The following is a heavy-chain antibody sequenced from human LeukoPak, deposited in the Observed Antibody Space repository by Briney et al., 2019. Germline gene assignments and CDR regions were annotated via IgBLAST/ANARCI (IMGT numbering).Heavy chain of an antibody. V-gene: IGHV4-34*01. CDR2: INHSGST. J-gene: IGHJ5*02. Sequence: SETLSPTCAVYGGSFSGYYWSWIRQPPGKGLEWIGEINHSGSTNYNPSLKSRVTISVDTSKNQFSLKLSSVTAADTAVYYCARGLDYSISGFDPWGQGTLVTVSS. CDR1: GGSFSGYY. D-gene: IGHD4-11*01. CDR3: ARGLDYSISGFDP.